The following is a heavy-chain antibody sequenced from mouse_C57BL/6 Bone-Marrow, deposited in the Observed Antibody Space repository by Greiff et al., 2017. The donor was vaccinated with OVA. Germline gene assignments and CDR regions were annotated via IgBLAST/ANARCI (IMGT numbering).Heavy chain of an antibody. V-gene: IGHV1-54*01. CDR2: INPGSGGT. J-gene: IGHJ1*03. Sequence: VMLVESGAELVRPGTSVKVSCKASGYAFTNYLIEWVKQRPGQGLEWIGVINPGSGGTNYNEKFKGKATLTADKSSSTAYMQLSSLTSEDSAVYCCARDWYFDVWGTGTTVTVSS. CDR3: ARDWYFDV. CDR1: GYAFTNYL.